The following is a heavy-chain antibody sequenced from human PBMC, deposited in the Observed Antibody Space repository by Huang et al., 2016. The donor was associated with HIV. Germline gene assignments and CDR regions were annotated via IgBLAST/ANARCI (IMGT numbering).Heavy chain of an antibody. D-gene: IGHD3-3*01. CDR2: IYYSGST. V-gene: IGHV4-39*01. CDR3: ARHPYDFWSGFGRAGDGHDAFDI. Sequence: QLQLQESGPGLVKPSETLSLTCTVSGGSISSSSYYWGWIRQPPGKGLEWSGSIYYSGSTYYNPSRKSRVTISVETSKNQFSLKLSSVTAADTAVYYCARHPYDFWSGFGRAGDGHDAFDIWGQGTMVTVSS. CDR1: GGSISSSSYY. J-gene: IGHJ3*02.